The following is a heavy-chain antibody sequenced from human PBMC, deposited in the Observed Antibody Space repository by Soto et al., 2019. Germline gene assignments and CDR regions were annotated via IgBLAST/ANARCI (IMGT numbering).Heavy chain of an antibody. CDR3: ATRNNAHDAFDI. CDR2: IYDSEPT. CDR1: GGSISRGIYY. Sequence: QVQLPESGPGLVKPSQTLFLPCTVSGGSISRGIYYWTWIRQHPGKGLEWIGYIYDSEPTYYNPSLKSRLTVSLDTSKNQCSPKLSSVTAADTAVYYCATRNNAHDAFDIWGQGTMVTVSS. D-gene: IGHD1-1*01. J-gene: IGHJ3*02. V-gene: IGHV4-31*03.